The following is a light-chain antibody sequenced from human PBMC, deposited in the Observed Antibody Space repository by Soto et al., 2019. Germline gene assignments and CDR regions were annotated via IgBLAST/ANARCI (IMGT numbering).Light chain of an antibody. CDR1: NKDIGLHDF. CDR2: GIS. J-gene: IGLJ3*02. V-gene: IGLV2-14*01. CDR3: SSYTSTFTWV. Sequence: QSALTQPASVSVSPGQSITISCTGTNKDIGLHDFVSWHQQHPGKAPKFIIYGISNRPSGVSNRFSGSKSGNTASLTISGLQVDDEAHYYCSSYTSTFTWVFGGGTKLTVL.